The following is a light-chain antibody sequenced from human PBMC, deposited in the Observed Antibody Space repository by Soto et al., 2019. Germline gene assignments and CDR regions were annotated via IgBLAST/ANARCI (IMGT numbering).Light chain of an antibody. Sequence: SYELTQPPSVSVSPGQTASITCSGDKLGDKYACWYQQKPGQSPVLVIYQDSKRPSGIPERFSGSNSGNTATLTISGTQAMDEADYYFQAWDSSIVVFGGGTKVTVL. CDR2: QDS. J-gene: IGLJ2*01. V-gene: IGLV3-1*01. CDR1: KLGDKY. CDR3: QAWDSSIVV.